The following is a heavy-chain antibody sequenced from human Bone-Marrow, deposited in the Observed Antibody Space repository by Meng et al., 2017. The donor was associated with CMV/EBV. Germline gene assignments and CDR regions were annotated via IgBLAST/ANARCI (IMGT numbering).Heavy chain of an antibody. V-gene: IGHV3-48*04. J-gene: IGHJ4*02. CDR3: ARGKDPTYYDFWSGYYGFDY. CDR1: GFTFSSYS. CDR2: ISSSSTI. Sequence: GGSLRLSCAASGFTFSSYSMNWVRQAPGKGLEWVSYISSSSTIYYADSVKGRFTISRDNAKNSLYLQMNSLRAEDTAVYYCARGKDPTYYDFWSGYYGFDYWGQGTLVAVSS. D-gene: IGHD3-3*01.